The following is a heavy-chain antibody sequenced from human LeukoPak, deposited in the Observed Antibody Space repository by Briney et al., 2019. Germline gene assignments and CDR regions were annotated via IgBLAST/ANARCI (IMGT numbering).Heavy chain of an antibody. D-gene: IGHD3-22*01. J-gene: IGHJ4*02. CDR2: INPNSGGT. CDR3: AREGPETYYYDSSGYCDY. CDR1: GYTFTGYY. Sequence: ASVKVSCKASGYTFTGYYIHWVQQAPGQGLEWMGWINPNSGGTNYAQKFQGRVTMTRDTSISTAYMELSRLRSDDTAVYYCAREGPETYYYDSSGYCDYWGQGTLVTVSS. V-gene: IGHV1-2*02.